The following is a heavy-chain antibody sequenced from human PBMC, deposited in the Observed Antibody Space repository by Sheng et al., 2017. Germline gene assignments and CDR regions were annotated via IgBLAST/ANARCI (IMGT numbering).Heavy chain of an antibody. CDR2: IWNDGSEK. J-gene: IGHJ6*03. D-gene: IGHD6-13*01. CDR3: AREGIASDIPTPYFMDV. CDR1: GFTFSDHY. V-gene: IGHV3-33*08. Sequence: PGGSLRLSCAVSGFTFSDHYMDWVRQAPGKGLEWVSIIWNDGSEKYYADSVKGRFTISRDNSKNTVYLQMNSLRAEDTAVYYCAREGIASDIPTPYFMDVWGQGTTVTVSS.